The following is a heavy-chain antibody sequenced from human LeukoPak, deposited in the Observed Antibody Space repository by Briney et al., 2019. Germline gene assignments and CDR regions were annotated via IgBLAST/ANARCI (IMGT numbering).Heavy chain of an antibody. Sequence: SETLSLTCTVSGGSISSGSYYWSWIRQPAGKGLEWIGYIYYSGSTNYNPSLKSRVTISVDTSKNQFSLKLSSVTAADTAVYYCARETSQKGAHYMDVWGKGTTVTVSS. V-gene: IGHV4-61*10. D-gene: IGHD3-16*01. J-gene: IGHJ6*03. CDR2: IYYSGST. CDR1: GGSISSGSYY. CDR3: ARETSQKGAHYMDV.